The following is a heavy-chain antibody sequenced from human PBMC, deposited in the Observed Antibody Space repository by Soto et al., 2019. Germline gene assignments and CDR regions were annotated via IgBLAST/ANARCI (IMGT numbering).Heavy chain of an antibody. Sequence: SETLSLTFTVSGGSISSYYWSWIRQPPGKGLEWIGYIYYSGSTNYNPSLKSRVTISVTTSKNHFSLMLSSVTAADTAVYYCARQVARPGNRVGYYYFDYWGQGTLVTVSS. D-gene: IGHD1-26*01. V-gene: IGHV4-59*08. J-gene: IGHJ4*02. CDR2: IYYSGST. CDR1: GGSISSYY. CDR3: ARQVARPGNRVGYYYFDY.